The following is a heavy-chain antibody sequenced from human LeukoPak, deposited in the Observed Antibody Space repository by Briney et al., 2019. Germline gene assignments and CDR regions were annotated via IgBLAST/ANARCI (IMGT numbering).Heavy chain of an antibody. Sequence: ASVKVSCEASGYTFTGYYMHWVRQAPGQGLEWMGWISAYNGNTNYAQKLQGRVTMTTDTSTSTAYMELRSLRSDDTAVYYCARDRGSGSSNFDYWGQGTLVTVSS. V-gene: IGHV1-18*04. CDR2: ISAYNGNT. CDR1: GYTFTGYY. D-gene: IGHD5-12*01. J-gene: IGHJ4*02. CDR3: ARDRGSGSSNFDY.